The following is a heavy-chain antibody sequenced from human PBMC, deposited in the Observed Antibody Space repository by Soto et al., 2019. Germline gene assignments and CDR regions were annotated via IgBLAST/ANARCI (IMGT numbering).Heavy chain of an antibody. CDR3: VRLVGNSWLDY. J-gene: IGHJ4*02. D-gene: IGHD6-13*01. Sequence: PSESLSLTCDISGDSVSTGSATWNWIMQSPSRGLEWLGRTYYRSKWYYDYAVSVRSRISINPDTSKNQFSLQLNSVTPEDTAVYYCVRLVGNSWLDYWGPGTLVTVSS. CDR1: GDSVSTGSAT. V-gene: IGHV6-1*01. CDR2: TYYRSKWYY.